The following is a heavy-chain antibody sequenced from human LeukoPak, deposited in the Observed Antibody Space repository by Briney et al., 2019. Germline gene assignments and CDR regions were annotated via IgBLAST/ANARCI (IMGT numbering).Heavy chain of an antibody. D-gene: IGHD3-10*01. V-gene: IGHV4-59*12. CDR3: ARGGGSGSSFH. CDR2: IYYSGST. J-gene: IGHJ4*02. CDR1: GGSISSYY. Sequence: PSETLSLTCTVSGGSISSYYWSWIRQPPGKGLEWIGYIYYSGSTYYNPSPKSRVTISVDTSKNQFSLKLSSVTAADTAVYYCARGGGSGSSFHWGQGTLVTVSS.